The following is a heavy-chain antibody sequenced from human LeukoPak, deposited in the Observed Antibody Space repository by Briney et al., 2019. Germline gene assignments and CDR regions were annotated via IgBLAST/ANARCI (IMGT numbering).Heavy chain of an antibody. V-gene: IGHV3-23*01. J-gene: IGHJ4*02. CDR1: GFSFSSYA. CDR2: ISGDGTRT. Sequence: GGSLRFSVAASGFSFSSYAMTWARQAPGKGLKWVSAISGDGTRTYYADSVKGRFTISRDNSKNTLYLEMSSLRVEDTAIYYCAKWPEGAMNYFDYWGQGTLVTVSS. CDR3: AKWPEGAMNYFDY. D-gene: IGHD3-16*01.